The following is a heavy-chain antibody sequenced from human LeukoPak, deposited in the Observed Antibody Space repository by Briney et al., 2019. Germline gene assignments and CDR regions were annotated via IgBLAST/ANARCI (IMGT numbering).Heavy chain of an antibody. CDR1: GFTFSSYE. CDR2: ISSSGSTI. D-gene: IGHD3-10*01. J-gene: IGHJ3*02. V-gene: IGHV3-48*03. CDR3: AKDLYGTGHRSRLGEGDAFDI. Sequence: GGSLRLSCAASGFTFSSYEMNWVRQAPGKGLEWVSYISSSGSTIYYADSVKGRFTISRDNAKNSLYLQMNSLRAEDTAVYYCAKDLYGTGHRSRLGEGDAFDIWGQGTMVTVSS.